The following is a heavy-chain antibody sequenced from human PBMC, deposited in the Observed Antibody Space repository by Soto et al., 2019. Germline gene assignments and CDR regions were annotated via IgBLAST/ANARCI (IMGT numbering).Heavy chain of an antibody. CDR1: GGTFSSYA. CDR2: IIPIFGTA. D-gene: IGHD3-22*01. V-gene: IGHV1-69*12. Sequence: QVQLVQSGAEVKKPGSSVKVSCKASGGTFSSYAITWVRQAPGQGLEWMGGIIPIFGTANYAQTFQGRVTITADESTSTAYMELRSLRSEDTAVYYCARDRGPSSGYYPYWFDPLGQGTLVTVAS. CDR3: ARDRGPSSGYYPYWFDP. J-gene: IGHJ5*02.